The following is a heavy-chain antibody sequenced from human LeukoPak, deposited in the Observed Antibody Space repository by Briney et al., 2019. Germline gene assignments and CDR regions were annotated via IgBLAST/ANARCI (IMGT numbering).Heavy chain of an antibody. D-gene: IGHD1-26*01. CDR2: INPNSGGT. V-gene: IGHV1-2*04. CDR1: GYTFTGYY. CDR3: AREGAWSGSYEWCLDY. J-gene: IGHJ4*02. Sequence: ASVKVSCKASGYTFTGYYMHWVRQAPGQGLEWMGWINPNSGGTNYAQKFQGWVTMTRDTSISTAYMELSRLRSDDTAVYYCAREGAWSGSYEWCLDYWGQGTLVTVSS.